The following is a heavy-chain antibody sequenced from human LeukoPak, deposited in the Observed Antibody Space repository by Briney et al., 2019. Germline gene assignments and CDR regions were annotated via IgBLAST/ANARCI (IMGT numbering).Heavy chain of an antibody. CDR1: GYTFTGYY. V-gene: IGHV1-2*02. CDR2: INPNSGGT. D-gene: IGHD2-2*01. J-gene: IGHJ4*02. Sequence: ASVKVSCKASGYTFTGYYMHWVRQAPGQGLEWMGWINPNSGGTNYAQKFQGRVIMTRDTSISTAYMELSRLRSDDTAVYYCAREEIVVPAASGDYWGQGTLVTVSS. CDR3: AREEIVVPAASGDY.